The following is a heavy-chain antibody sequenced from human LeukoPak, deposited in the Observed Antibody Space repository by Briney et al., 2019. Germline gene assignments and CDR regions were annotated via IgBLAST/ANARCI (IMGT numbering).Heavy chain of an antibody. CDR3: ARRRIAAAGTLMDP. D-gene: IGHD6-13*01. CDR1: GFTFSSYA. Sequence: GRSLRLSCAASGFTFSSYAMHWVRQAPGKGVECVAVISYDGSNKYYADSVKGRFTISRDNSKNTLYLQMNSLRAEDTAAYYCARRRIAAAGTLMDPWGQGTLVTVSS. V-gene: IGHV3-30-3*01. CDR2: ISYDGSNK. J-gene: IGHJ5*02.